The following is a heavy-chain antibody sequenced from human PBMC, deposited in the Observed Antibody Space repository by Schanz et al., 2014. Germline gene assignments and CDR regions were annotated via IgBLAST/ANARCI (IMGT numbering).Heavy chain of an antibody. V-gene: IGHV1-18*01. J-gene: IGHJ5*02. D-gene: IGHD2-21*01. CDR3: ARDLEGYDGGGGGFDP. Sequence: NLQGRVTMTTDTSTSTVYMELTDLRSDDTAVYYCARDLEGYDGGGGGFDPWGQGTLVTVSS.